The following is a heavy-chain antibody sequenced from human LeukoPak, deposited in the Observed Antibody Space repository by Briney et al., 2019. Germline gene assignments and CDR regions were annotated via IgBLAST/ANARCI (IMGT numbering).Heavy chain of an antibody. CDR1: GYSFTSYW. CDR2: IYPGDSDT. V-gene: IGHV5-51*01. CDR3: ASLTSGYYGSGGYFDY. J-gene: IGHJ4*02. D-gene: IGHD3-10*01. Sequence: GKSLKISCKGSGYSFTSYWIGWVRQMPGKGLEWMGIIYPGDSDTRYSPSFQGQVTISADKSISTAYLQWSSLKASDTAMYYCASLTSGYYGSGGYFDYWGQGTLVTVSS.